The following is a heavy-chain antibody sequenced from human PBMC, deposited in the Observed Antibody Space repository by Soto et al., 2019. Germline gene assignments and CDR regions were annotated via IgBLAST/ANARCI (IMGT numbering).Heavy chain of an antibody. CDR3: AKEGRYCTGGSCYYYCGMDV. D-gene: IGHD2-15*01. V-gene: IGHV3-30*18. CDR1: GFTFSSYG. CDR2: ISYDGSNK. Sequence: QVQLVESGGGVVQPGRSLRLSWAASGFTFSSYGMHWVRQAPGKGLEWVAVISYDGSNKYYADSVKGRLTISRDNSKNTLELQMNSLRAEDTDVYYCAKEGRYCTGGSCYYYCGMDVWGQGTTVTVSS. J-gene: IGHJ6*02.